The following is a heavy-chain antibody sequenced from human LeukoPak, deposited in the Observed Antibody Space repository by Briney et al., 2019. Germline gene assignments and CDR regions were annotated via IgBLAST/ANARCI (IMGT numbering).Heavy chain of an antibody. D-gene: IGHD6-13*01. CDR2: IGPNSGGT. Sequence: ASVKVSCKASGYTFTDYYVHWVRQAPGQGLDRMARIGPNSGGTNYAQEFQGRVTMTTDTSISTAYMELSGLRSDDTAVYYCARTMASPGSSYWGQGALVAASS. V-gene: IGHV1-2*02. J-gene: IGHJ4*02. CDR3: ARTMASPGSSY. CDR1: GYTFTDYY.